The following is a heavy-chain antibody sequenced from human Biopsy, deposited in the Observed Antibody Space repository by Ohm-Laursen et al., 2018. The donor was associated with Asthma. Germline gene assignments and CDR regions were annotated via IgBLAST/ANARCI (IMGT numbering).Heavy chain of an antibody. J-gene: IGHJ6*02. CDR2: VFWGGST. V-gene: IGHV4-30-4*01. CDR1: GGYTGSSDHH. D-gene: IGHD4-17*01. CDR3: ARVVSYGDIYFGIDV. Sequence: SQTLSLTCRVSGGYTGSSDHHWAWIRQAPGKDLEWIGFVFWGGSTHYSRSLERRVSISIDTATNEFSMKLWSVTPADTAVYFCARVVSYGDIYFGIDVWGPGNTVVVS.